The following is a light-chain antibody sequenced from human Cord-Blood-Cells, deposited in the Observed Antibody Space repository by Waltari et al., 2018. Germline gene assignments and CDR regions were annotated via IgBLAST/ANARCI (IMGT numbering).Light chain of an antibody. Sequence: EIVLTQSPGTLSLSPGERATLPCRASQSVSSSYLAWYQQKPGQAHRLLIYGASSRATGIPDRFSGSGSGTDFTLTISRLEPEDFAVYYCQQYGSSPLTFGGGTKVEIK. CDR3: QQYGSSPLT. V-gene: IGKV3-20*01. CDR2: GAS. CDR1: QSVSSSY. J-gene: IGKJ4*01.